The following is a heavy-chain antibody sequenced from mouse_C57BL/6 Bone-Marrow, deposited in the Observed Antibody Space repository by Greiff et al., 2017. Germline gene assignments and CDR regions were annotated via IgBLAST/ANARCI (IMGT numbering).Heavy chain of an antibody. Sequence: EVQLQQSGPELVKPGASVKISCKASGYSFTGYYMNWVKQSPEKSLEWIGEINPSTGGTTYNQKFKAKATLTVDKSSSTAYMQLKSLTSEDSAVYYCARADYSTLYFDDWGQGTTLTVAS. CDR2: INPSTGGT. J-gene: IGHJ2*01. CDR1: GYSFTGYY. D-gene: IGHD2-5*01. CDR3: ARADYSTLYFDD. V-gene: IGHV1-42*01.